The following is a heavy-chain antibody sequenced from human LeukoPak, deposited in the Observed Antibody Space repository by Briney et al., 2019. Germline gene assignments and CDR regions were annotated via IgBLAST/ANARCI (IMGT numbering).Heavy chain of an antibody. CDR2: IKVSGGRT. Sequence: GASVKVSCKASGYTFSGFYVHWVRQAPGQGLEWMGIIKVSGGRTEYAQKFQGRVTMTRDMSTSTVYMELNNLRSEDTAVYYCAREPPESYYFDYWSQGTLVTVSS. J-gene: IGHJ4*02. CDR3: AREPPESYYFDY. CDR1: GYTFSGFY. V-gene: IGHV1-46*01.